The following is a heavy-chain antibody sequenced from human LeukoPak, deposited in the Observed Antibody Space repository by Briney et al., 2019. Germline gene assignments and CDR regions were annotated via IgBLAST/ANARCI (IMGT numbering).Heavy chain of an antibody. Sequence: GASVKVSCKASGYTFTTYTIHWVRQAPGQRLEWMGWINAGNGNTKYSQEFQDRVTITRDTSASTAYMELSRLRSDDTAVYYCARVRYRLAETYIDYWGQGTLVTVSS. CDR3: ARVRYRLAETYIDY. D-gene: IGHD3-16*01. J-gene: IGHJ4*02. CDR2: INAGNGNT. CDR1: GYTFTTYT. V-gene: IGHV1-3*01.